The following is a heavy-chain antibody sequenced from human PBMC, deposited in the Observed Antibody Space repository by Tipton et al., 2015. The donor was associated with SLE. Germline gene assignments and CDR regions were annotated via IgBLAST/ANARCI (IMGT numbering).Heavy chain of an antibody. CDR3: ARELAGAAAAEMYFQH. V-gene: IGHV7-4-1*02. J-gene: IGHJ1*01. CDR2: INTNTGNP. D-gene: IGHD6-13*01. CDR1: GYTFTSYA. Sequence: QLVQSGAEVKKPGASVKVSCKASGYTFTSYAMNWVRQAPGQGLEWMGWINTNTGNPTYAQGFTGRFVFSLDTSVSTAYLQISSLKAEDTAVYYCARELAGAAAAEMYFQHWGQGTLVTVSS.